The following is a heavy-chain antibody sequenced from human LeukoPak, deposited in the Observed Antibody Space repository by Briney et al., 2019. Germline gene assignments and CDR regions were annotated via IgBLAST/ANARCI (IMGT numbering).Heavy chain of an antibody. Sequence: PGGSLRLSCAASGFTFNSHAMHWVRQAPGKGLEWVAVIWYDGSNKYYADSVKGRFTISRDNSKNTVYLQMNSLRADDTAVYYCGRDWGTTGTTGGDFQTWGQGTLVTVSS. CDR2: IWYDGSNK. CDR3: GRDWGTTGTTGGDFQT. V-gene: IGHV3-33*01. CDR1: GFTFNSHA. D-gene: IGHD1-1*01. J-gene: IGHJ1*01.